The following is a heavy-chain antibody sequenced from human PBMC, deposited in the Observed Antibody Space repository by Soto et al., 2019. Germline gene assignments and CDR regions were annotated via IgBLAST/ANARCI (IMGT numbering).Heavy chain of an antibody. CDR1: GYSFTSYW. D-gene: IGHD3-3*01. CDR3: AAITYYDFCSGYYTDHEDQVFDY. CDR2: IYPGDPDT. Sequence: PGESLKISCKGSGYSFTSYWIGWVRQMPGKGLEWMGIIYPGDPDTRYSPSFQGQVTISADKSISTAYLQWSSLKASDTAMYYCAAITYYDFCSGYYTDHEDQVFDYWGQGTLVTVSS. V-gene: IGHV5-51*01. J-gene: IGHJ4*02.